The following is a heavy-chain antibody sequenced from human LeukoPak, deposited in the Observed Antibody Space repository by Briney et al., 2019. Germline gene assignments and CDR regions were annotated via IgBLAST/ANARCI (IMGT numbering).Heavy chain of an antibody. CDR3: AHRGGFDNSGHYFAY. V-gene: IGHV2-5*02. CDR2: IYWDDDK. Sequence: ASGPTLVKPTQTLTLTGTFSGFSFSTSGVGVGWIRQPPGKALEWLALIYWDDDKRYSPSLKSRLTITKDTSKNQVVLTVTNMDPVDTDTYYCAHRGGFDNSGHYFAYWGQGTLVTVSS. CDR1: GFSFSTSGVG. J-gene: IGHJ4*02. D-gene: IGHD5-12*01.